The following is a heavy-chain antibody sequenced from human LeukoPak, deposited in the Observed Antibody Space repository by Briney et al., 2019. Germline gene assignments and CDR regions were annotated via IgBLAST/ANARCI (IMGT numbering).Heavy chain of an antibody. V-gene: IGHV4-34*01. CDR1: GGSFSGYY. Sequence: SETLSLTCAVYGGSFSGYYWSWIRQPPGKGLEWIGEINHSGSTNHNPSLKSRVTISVDTSKNQFSLKLSSVTAADTAVYYCARGLLASSGWYSVNYFDYWGQGTLVTVSS. CDR3: ARGLLASSGWYSVNYFDY. J-gene: IGHJ4*02. D-gene: IGHD6-19*01. CDR2: INHSGST.